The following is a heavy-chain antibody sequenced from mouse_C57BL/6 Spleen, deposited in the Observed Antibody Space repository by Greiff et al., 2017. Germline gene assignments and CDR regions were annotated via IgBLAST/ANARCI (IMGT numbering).Heavy chain of an antibody. D-gene: IGHD1-1*01. J-gene: IGHJ2*01. CDR1: GYTFTSYG. V-gene: IGHV1-81*01. Sequence: VQLQQSGAELARPGASVKLSCKASGYTFTSYGISWVKQRTGQGLEWIGEIYPRSGNTYYNAKFQGKATLTADKSSSTAYMELRSLTSEDSAVYFCARYRDYYGSSPYYFDYWGQGTTLTVSS. CDR3: ARYRDYYGSSPYYFDY. CDR2: IYPRSGNT.